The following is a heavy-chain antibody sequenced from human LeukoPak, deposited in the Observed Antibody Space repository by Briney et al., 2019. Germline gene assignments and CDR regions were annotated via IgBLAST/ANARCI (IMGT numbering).Heavy chain of an antibody. CDR2: IYHSGST. D-gene: IGHD3-10*01. CDR1: GGSISSYY. CDR3: ARTYYYGSGRYFDY. V-gene: IGHV4-59*01. Sequence: PSETLSLTCTVSGGSISSYYWSWIRQPPGKGLDWIGYIYHSGSTNHNPSLKSRFTISLDTSKNQFSLKLSSVTAADTAVYYCARTYYYGSGRYFDYWGQGTLVTVSS. J-gene: IGHJ4*02.